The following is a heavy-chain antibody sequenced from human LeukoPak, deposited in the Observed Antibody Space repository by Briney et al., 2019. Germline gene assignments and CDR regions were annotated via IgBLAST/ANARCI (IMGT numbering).Heavy chain of an antibody. Sequence: PSETLSLTCIVSGDSISSSSYYWGWVRQPPGKGLEWIGSIFSGTTYYNPSLKSRVTISLNSSKNQFSLNLSPVTAADSAVYYCARQGERPGISAYWGQGTLVTVSS. V-gene: IGHV4-39*01. CDR1: GDSISSSSYY. CDR2: IFSGTT. J-gene: IGHJ4*02. D-gene: IGHD1-26*01. CDR3: ARQGERPGISAY.